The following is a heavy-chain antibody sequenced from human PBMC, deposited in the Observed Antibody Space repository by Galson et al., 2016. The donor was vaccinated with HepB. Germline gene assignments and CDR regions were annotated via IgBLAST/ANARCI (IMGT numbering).Heavy chain of an antibody. D-gene: IGHD3-3*01. CDR1: GFTFSEST. J-gene: IGHJ3*01. CDR3: CSLDQNLVG. CDR2: IRSTVHNYAT. V-gene: IGHV3-73*01. Sequence: SLRLSCAASGFTFSESTVQWVRQASGKGLEWVGRIRSTVHNYATAYAASVEGRFTISRDDLKNTAYLQMYSPKSEDTAVYYCCSLDQNLVGWGQGTMVTVSS.